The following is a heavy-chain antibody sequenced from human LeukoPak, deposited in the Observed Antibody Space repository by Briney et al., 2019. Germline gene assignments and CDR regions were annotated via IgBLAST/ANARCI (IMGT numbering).Heavy chain of an antibody. J-gene: IGHJ4*02. Sequence: SETLSLTCTVSGGSISSSSYYWGWLRQPPGPGLEWIGSIYHSGSTYYNPSLKSRVTISVDTSKNQFFLKLSLVTAADTAVYYCASHRGPGTTSFQLPLDYWGQGTLVTVSS. V-gene: IGHV4-39*01. CDR1: GGSISSSSYY. CDR3: ASHRGPGTTSFQLPLDY. D-gene: IGHD1-7*01. CDR2: IYHSGST.